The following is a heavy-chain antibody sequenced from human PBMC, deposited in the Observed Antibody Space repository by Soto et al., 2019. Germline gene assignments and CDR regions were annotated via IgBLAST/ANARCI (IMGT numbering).Heavy chain of an antibody. CDR2: ISNDASLI. D-gene: IGHD3-22*01. Sequence: QVQLVESGGGLVKPGGSLRLSCATSGFTFSDYYMNWIRQAPGKGLEWISYISNDASLIYYADSVKGRFTISRDNAEKSLYLHMSSLSADDTAVYYCATDTAFIASGFFDRWGQGTLVTVSS. CDR3: ATDTAFIASGFFDR. J-gene: IGHJ5*02. CDR1: GFTFSDYY. V-gene: IGHV3-11*01.